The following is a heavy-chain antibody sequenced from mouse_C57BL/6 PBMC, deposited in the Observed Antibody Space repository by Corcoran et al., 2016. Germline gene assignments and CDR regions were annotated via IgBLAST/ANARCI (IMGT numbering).Heavy chain of an antibody. CDR3: ARGLYYYAMDY. CDR1: GYTFTDYN. J-gene: IGHJ4*01. D-gene: IGHD2-1*01. CDR2: INPNNGGT. Sequence: EVQVQQSGHELVKPGASVKIPCKASGYTFTDYNMDWVKQSHGKSLEWFGDINPNNGGTIYNQKFKGKATLTVDKSSSTAYKELRSLTSEDTTVYYCARGLYYYAMDYWGQGTSVTVSS. V-gene: IGHV1-18*01.